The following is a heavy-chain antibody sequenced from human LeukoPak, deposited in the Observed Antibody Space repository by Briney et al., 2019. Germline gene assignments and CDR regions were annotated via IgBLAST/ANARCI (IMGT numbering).Heavy chain of an antibody. Sequence: PGASLRLSCAASGFTFSSYWMSWVRQAPGKGLEWVANIKQDGSEKYYVDSVKGRFTISRDNAKNSLYLQMNSLRAEDTAVYYCARAGIAAAGTRGLFDYWGQGTLVTVSS. CDR2: IKQDGSEK. V-gene: IGHV3-7*03. CDR1: GFTFSSYW. D-gene: IGHD6-13*01. J-gene: IGHJ4*02. CDR3: ARAGIAAAGTRGLFDY.